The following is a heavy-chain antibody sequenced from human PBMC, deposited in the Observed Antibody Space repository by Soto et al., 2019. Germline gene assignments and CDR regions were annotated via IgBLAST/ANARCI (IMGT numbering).Heavy chain of an antibody. Sequence: GGSLRLSCSASGFTFNNCAMHWVRQIPGKGLEYVSAISGDGDTIYYADSVKGRFTISRDNSKNTLYLLVTSLRDEDTAIYYCVKGGRTTVNEFDFWGQGNLVTVSS. D-gene: IGHD4-4*01. J-gene: IGHJ4*02. CDR1: GFTFNNCA. V-gene: IGHV3-64D*06. CDR2: ISGDGDTI. CDR3: VKGGRTTVNEFDF.